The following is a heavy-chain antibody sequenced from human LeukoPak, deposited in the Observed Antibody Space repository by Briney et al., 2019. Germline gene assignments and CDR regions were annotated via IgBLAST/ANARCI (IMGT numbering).Heavy chain of an antibody. CDR1: GGXISDLT. Sequence: GGSLRLSCSVSGGXISDLTIHWVRQAPGKGLEYVSVVNTDGGSTHYGDSVRGRFTVSRDNSKNAVYLQMSSLTSDDTAVYYCVRDLWGFDYWGQGTLVTVSS. D-gene: IGHD7-27*01. V-gene: IGHV3-64D*06. J-gene: IGHJ4*02. CDR2: VNTDGGST. CDR3: VRDLWGFDY.